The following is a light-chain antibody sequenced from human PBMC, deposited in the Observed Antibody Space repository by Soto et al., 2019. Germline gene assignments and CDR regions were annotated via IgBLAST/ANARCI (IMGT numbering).Light chain of an antibody. CDR3: QQYDNWPLT. Sequence: IGMTQSPAHLSGSPRERGTLSCRASQSVGSNLAWYQQKPGLAPRVLIYDASTRATVIPARFSGSGSGTEFTLTISSLQSEDFAVYYCQQYDNWPLTFGGGTKVDIK. CDR2: DAS. J-gene: IGKJ4*01. V-gene: IGKV3-15*01. CDR1: QSVGSN.